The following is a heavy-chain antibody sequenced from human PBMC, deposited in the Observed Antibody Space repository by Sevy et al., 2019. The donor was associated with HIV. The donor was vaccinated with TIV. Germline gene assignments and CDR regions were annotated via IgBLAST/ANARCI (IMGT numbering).Heavy chain of an antibody. D-gene: IGHD1-26*01. CDR2: INYNGHI. CDR1: GGSITSLY. V-gene: IGHV4-59*08. Sequence: SETLSLTCTVSGGSITSLYWNWIRQPPGKGLEWIANINYNGHINYNTSLKSRVTLPLDTSKNQFSLRLSSVTAADTAMYYCAGENAWGRGYSWDQGTLVTVSS. J-gene: IGHJ4*02. CDR3: AGENAWGRGYS.